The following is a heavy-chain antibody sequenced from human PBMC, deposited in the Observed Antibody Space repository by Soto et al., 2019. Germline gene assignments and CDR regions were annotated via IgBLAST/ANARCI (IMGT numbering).Heavy chain of an antibody. Sequence: GASVKVSCKASGYTFTSYYMHWVRQAPGQGLEWMGIINPSGGSTSYAQKFQGRVTMTRDTSTSTAYMELRSLRSDDTAVYYCARGWETVGTTTPFAYWGQGTLVTVSS. J-gene: IGHJ4*02. CDR2: INPSGGST. D-gene: IGHD1-26*01. V-gene: IGHV1-46*01. CDR1: GYTFTSYY. CDR3: ARGWETVGTTTPFAY.